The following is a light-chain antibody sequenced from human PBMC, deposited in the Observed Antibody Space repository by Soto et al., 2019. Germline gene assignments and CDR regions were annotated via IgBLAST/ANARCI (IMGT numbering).Light chain of an antibody. Sequence: QSVLTQPPSAPGTPGQRVTISCSGSSSNIGSNSVTWYQQRPGTAPKLLIYSNDRRPSGVPDRFSGSKSGTSASLAISGLQSEDEADYYWAAWDDSLNRYVFGTGTKVTV. V-gene: IGLV1-44*01. CDR3: AAWDDSLNRYV. J-gene: IGLJ1*01. CDR1: SSNIGSNS. CDR2: SND.